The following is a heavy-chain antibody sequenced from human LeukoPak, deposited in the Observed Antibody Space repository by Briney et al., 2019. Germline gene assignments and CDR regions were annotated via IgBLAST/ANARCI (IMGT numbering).Heavy chain of an antibody. CDR1: GFSFSTYW. D-gene: IGHD3-10*01. V-gene: IGHV3-7*05. CDR3: AKGSGSYYPYYFDY. J-gene: IGHJ4*02. CDR2: IKQDGSEK. Sequence: GGSLRLSCAASGFSFSTYWMSWVRQAPGKGLEWVANIKQDGSEKYYVDSAKGRFTISRDNSKNTLYLQMNSLRAEDTAIYYCAKGSGSYYPYYFDYWGQGTLVTVSS.